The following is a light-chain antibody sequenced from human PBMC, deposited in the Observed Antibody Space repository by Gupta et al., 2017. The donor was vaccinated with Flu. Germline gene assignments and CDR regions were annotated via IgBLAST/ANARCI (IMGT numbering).Light chain of an antibody. CDR2: DVS. Sequence: QSALTQPRSVSGSPGQSVTISCTGTSSDVGYYNYVCWYQQHPGKAPKLMIYDVSKRPSGVPDRFSGSKSGNTASLTISGLQAEDEADYYCCSYAGSYTFYVFGTGTKVTGL. V-gene: IGLV2-11*01. CDR1: SSDVGYYNY. J-gene: IGLJ1*01. CDR3: CSYAGSYTFYV.